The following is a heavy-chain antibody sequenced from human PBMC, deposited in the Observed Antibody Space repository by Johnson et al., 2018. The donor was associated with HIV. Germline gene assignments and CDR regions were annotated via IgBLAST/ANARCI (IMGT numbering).Heavy chain of an antibody. D-gene: IGHD1-26*01. CDR1: GFTFSSYA. CDR3: AGDPLVGATPGGAFDI. V-gene: IGHV3-48*01. Sequence: VQLAESGGGAVQPGRSLRLSCAASGFTFSSYAMHWVRQAPGKGPEWVLYIDSSSSTIYYADSVKSRSIISRDNSKKRLYLQMNSLRAEDTAVYYCAGDPLVGATPGGAFDIWGQGTMVTVSS. CDR2: IDSSSSTI. J-gene: IGHJ3*02.